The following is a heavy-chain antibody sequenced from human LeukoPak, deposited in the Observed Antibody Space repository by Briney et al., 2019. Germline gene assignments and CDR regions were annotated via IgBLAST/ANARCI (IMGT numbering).Heavy chain of an antibody. CDR1: GGSISSYY. Sequence: SETLSLTRTVSGGSISSYYWSWIRQPPGKGLEWIGYIHYSGSTNYNPSLKSRVTISVDTSKNQFSLKLSSVTAADTAVYYCARDPLGSGSDYWGQGTLVTVSS. V-gene: IGHV4-59*01. J-gene: IGHJ4*02. D-gene: IGHD6-19*01. CDR2: IHYSGST. CDR3: ARDPLGSGSDY.